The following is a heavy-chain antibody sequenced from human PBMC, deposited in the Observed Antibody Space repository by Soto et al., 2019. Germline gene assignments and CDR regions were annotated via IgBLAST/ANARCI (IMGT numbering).Heavy chain of an antibody. CDR1: GGSFSGYY. D-gene: IGHD3-3*01. CDR3: ARGGNRLTIFGVVTSYYFGFDY. V-gene: IGHV4-34*01. J-gene: IGHJ4*02. CDR2: INHSGST. Sequence: SPTLSLTCAVYGGSFSGYYWSWIRQPPGKGLEWIGEINHSGSTNYNPSLKSRVTISVDTSKNQFSLKLSSVTAADTAVYYCARGGNRLTIFGVVTSYYFGFDYWGQGTLVTVSS.